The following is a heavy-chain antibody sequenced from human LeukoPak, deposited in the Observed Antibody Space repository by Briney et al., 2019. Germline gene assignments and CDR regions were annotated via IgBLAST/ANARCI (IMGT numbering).Heavy chain of an antibody. CDR2: IRSKANSYVT. D-gene: IGHD2/OR15-2a*01. J-gene: IGHJ4*02. CDR3: VGDGHSNTGMNY. V-gene: IGHV3-73*01. CDR1: GFTFSGST. Sequence: GSLRLSCATSGFTFSGSTIHWVRQAPGKGQEWIGHIRSKANSYVTIYGASVKGRFTISRDDSKNTAYLHMNSLKTEDTAVYYCVGDGHSNTGMNYWGQGTLVTVSS.